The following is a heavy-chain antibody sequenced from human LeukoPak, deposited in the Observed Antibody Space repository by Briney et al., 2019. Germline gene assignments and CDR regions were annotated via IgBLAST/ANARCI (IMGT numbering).Heavy chain of an antibody. J-gene: IGHJ4*02. D-gene: IGHD6-19*01. V-gene: IGHV1-2*02. CDR1: GYTFTGYY. Sequence: AASVKVSCKASGYTFTGYYMHWVRQAPGQGREWMGWINPNSGGTNYAQKFQGRVTMTRDTSISTAYMELRSLRSDGTAVYYCASGARGGWYPPFDYWGQGTLVTVSS. CDR3: ASGARGGWYPPFDY. CDR2: INPNSGGT.